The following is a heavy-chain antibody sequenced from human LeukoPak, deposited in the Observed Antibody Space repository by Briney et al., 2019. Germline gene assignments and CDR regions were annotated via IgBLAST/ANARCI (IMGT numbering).Heavy chain of an antibody. CDR3: ARESRLFPGDGYYLDH. V-gene: IGHV4-4*07. Sequence: SETLSLTCAESGDSISNYYWGWIRQPAGMGLEWIGRIYTSGSTDYNPSLKSRVTVSVDTSKNQFSLKLSSVTAADTAVYFCARESRLFPGDGYYLDHSGQGALVTVSS. J-gene: IGHJ4*02. CDR1: GDSISNYY. D-gene: IGHD1-1*01. CDR2: IYTSGST.